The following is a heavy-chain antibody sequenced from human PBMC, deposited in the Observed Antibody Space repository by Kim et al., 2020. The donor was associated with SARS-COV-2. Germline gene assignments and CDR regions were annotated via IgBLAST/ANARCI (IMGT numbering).Heavy chain of an antibody. CDR2: IWYDGSNK. V-gene: IGHV3-33*01. J-gene: IGHJ6*03. CDR3: ARARIDFWSGYYPGYYYYYMDV. CDR1: GFTFSSYG. D-gene: IGHD3-3*01. Sequence: GGSLRLSCAASGFTFSSYGMHWVRQAPGKGLEWVAVIWYDGSNKYYADSVKGRFTISRDNSKNTLYLQMNSLRAEDTAVYYCARARIDFWSGYYPGYYYYYMDVWGKGTTVTVSS.